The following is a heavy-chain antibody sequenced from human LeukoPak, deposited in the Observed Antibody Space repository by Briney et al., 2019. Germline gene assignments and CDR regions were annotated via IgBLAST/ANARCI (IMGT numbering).Heavy chain of an antibody. D-gene: IGHD2-2*02. Sequence: SETLSLTCTVSGYSISSGYYWGWIRQPPGKGMEWIGSIYHSGSTYYNPSLKSRVTISVDTSKNQFSLKLSSVTAADTAVYYCNVVVPAAIAGGDYWGQGTLVTVSS. CDR2: IYHSGST. CDR3: NVVVPAAIAGGDY. V-gene: IGHV4-38-2*02. CDR1: GYSISSGYY. J-gene: IGHJ4*02.